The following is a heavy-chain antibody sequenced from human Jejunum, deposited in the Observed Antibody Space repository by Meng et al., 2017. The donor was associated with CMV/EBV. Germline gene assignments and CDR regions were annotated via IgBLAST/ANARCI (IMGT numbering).Heavy chain of an antibody. D-gene: IGHD3-22*01. CDR3: ARAQGYYDSSGYYNSYYYYGMDV. J-gene: IGHJ6*02. V-gene: IGHV3-20*03. CDR2: INDNGAGT. Sequence: MNWVRQAPGKGLEWVAGINDNGAGTGYADSVKGRFTISRDIAKNSLYLQMNSLRAEDTALYYCARAQGYYDSSGYYNSYYYYGMDVWGQGTTVTVSS.